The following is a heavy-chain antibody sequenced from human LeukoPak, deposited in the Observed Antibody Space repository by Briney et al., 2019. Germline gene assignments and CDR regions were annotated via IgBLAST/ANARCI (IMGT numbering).Heavy chain of an antibody. CDR3: ARGRLYDYVWGRGTNHLDY. V-gene: IGHV4-34*01. Sequence: SETLSLTCAVYGGSFSGYYWSWIRQPPGKGLEWIGEINHSGSTNYNPSLKSRVTISVDTSKNQFSLKLSSVTAADTAVYYCARGRLYDYVWGRGTNHLDYWGQGTLVTVSS. CDR1: GGSFSGYY. D-gene: IGHD3-16*01. J-gene: IGHJ4*02. CDR2: INHSGST.